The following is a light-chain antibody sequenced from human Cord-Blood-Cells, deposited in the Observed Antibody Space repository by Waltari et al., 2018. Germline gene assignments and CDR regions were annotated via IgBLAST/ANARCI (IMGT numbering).Light chain of an antibody. CDR1: QSVLYSSNNKNY. CDR2: WAS. V-gene: IGKV4-1*01. CDR3: QQYYSTPPT. Sequence: DIVMTQSPDSLAVSLGERATINCKSSQSVLYSSNNKNYLAWYQQKPGQPPMLLIYWASTRESGVPDRFSGSGSGTDFTLTISSLQAEDVAVYYCQQYYSTPPTFVQGTKLEIK. J-gene: IGKJ2*01.